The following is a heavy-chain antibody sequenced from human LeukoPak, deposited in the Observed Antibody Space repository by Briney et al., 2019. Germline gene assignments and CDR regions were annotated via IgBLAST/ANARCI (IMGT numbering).Heavy chain of an antibody. CDR2: IGGSSIGHST. V-gene: IGHV3-23*01. J-gene: IGHJ4*02. Sequence: TGGSLRLFRLGSGFQLNTLVKKWVGQAPGERLEWVAGIGGSSIGHSTHYANSVKGRFNIPRDNSKDMVYLQMDSLGSQDATLYFCARDSGWLRYHDWGQGALDSVPS. D-gene: IGHD5-12*01. CDR1: GFQLNTLV. CDR3: ARDSGWLRYHD.